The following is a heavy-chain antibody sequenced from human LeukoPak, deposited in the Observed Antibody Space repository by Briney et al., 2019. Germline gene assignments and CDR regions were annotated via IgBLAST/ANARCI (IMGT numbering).Heavy chain of an antibody. V-gene: IGHV1-3*01. CDR3: ARRGSGTDFDY. J-gene: IGHJ4*02. CDR2: INAGNGNT. Sequence: VASVKVSCKASGYTFTSYAVHWVRQAPGQRLEWMGWINAGNGNTKYSQKFQGRVTITRDTSASTAYMELSSLRSEDTAVYYCARRGSGTDFDYWGQGTLVTVSS. D-gene: IGHD3-10*01. CDR1: GYTFTSYA.